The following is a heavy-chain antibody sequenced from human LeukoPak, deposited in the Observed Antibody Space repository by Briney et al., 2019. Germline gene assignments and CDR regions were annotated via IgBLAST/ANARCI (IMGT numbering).Heavy chain of an antibody. CDR3: ARALYNTGWYPDYFDS. CDR2: ISYDGSNK. D-gene: IGHD6-19*01. CDR1: GFTFSSYA. J-gene: IGHJ4*02. V-gene: IGHV3-30-3*01. Sequence: GGSLRLSCSASGFTFSSYAMHWVRQAPGKGLEWVAVISYDGSNKYYADSVKGRFTTSRDNSKNTRYLQMSSLRAEDTAIYYCARALYNTGWYPDYFDSWGQGTLVTVSS.